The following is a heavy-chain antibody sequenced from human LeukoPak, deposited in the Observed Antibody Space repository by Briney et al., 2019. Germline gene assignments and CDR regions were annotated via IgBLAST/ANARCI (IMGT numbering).Heavy chain of an antibody. CDR3: ARNRGVCSGGSCYSYWFDP. J-gene: IGHJ5*02. D-gene: IGHD2-15*01. CDR1: GYSISSGYY. V-gene: IGHV4-38-2*02. Sequence: SETLSLTCTVSGYSISSGYYWGWIRQPPGKGLEWIGNIYPSGTTYYNPSLKTRVTISVDTSKNQFSLKLSSVTAADTAVYYCARNRGVCSGGSCYSYWFDPWGQGTLVTASS. CDR2: IYPSGTT.